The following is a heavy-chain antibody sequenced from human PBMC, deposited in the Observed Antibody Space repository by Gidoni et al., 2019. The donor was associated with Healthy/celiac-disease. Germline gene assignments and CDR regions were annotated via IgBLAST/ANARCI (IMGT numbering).Heavy chain of an antibody. D-gene: IGHD4-17*01. CDR3: ARGPGETTVTTEGAFDI. Sequence: QVQLVQSGAEVKKPGSSVKVSCKSSGGTFISYAISWVRQAPGQGLEWMGGIIPIFGTANYEQKFQGRVTITADKSTSTAYMELSSLRSEDTAVYYCARGPGETTVTTEGAFDIWGQGTMVTVSS. J-gene: IGHJ3*02. V-gene: IGHV1-69*06. CDR2: IIPIFGTA. CDR1: GGTFISYA.